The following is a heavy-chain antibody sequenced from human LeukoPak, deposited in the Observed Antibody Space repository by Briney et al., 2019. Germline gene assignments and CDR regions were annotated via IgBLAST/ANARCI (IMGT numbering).Heavy chain of an antibody. Sequence: SETLSLTCTVSGGSISSSSYYWGWIRQPPGKGLEWFGSIYYSGSTYHNPSLKSRVTISVDTSKNQFSLKLSSVTAADTAVYYCARIVRIGAALGWFDPWGQGTLVTISS. CDR3: ARIVRIGAALGWFDP. J-gene: IGHJ5*02. D-gene: IGHD6-13*01. V-gene: IGHV4-39*07. CDR2: IYYSGST. CDR1: GGSISSSSYY.